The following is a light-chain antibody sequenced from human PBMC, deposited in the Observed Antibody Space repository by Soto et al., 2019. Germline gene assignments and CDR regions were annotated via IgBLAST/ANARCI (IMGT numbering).Light chain of an antibody. CDR2: DAS. J-gene: IGKJ2*01. CDR1: QSVSNSY. CDR3: KQYGSSPPYT. Sequence: EIVLTQSPATLSLSPGERATLSCGASQSVSNSYLAWYQQKPGLAPRLLIYDASSRATGIPDRFSGSGSGTDFTLTISRLEPEDFAVYYCKQYGSSPPYTFGQGTKLEIK. V-gene: IGKV3D-20*01.